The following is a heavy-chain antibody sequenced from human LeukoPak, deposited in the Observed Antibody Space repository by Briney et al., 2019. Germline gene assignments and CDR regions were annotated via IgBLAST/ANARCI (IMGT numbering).Heavy chain of an antibody. CDR3: ARERAVTTYYYFDY. CDR1: GFTFSDYY. Sequence: GSLRLSCAASGFTFSDYYMSWIRQPPGKGLEWIGYIYYSGSTNYNPSLKSRVTISVDTSKNQFSLKLSSVTAADTAVYYCARERAVTTYYYFDYWGQGTLVTVSS. CDR2: IYYSGST. J-gene: IGHJ4*02. V-gene: IGHV4-59*01. D-gene: IGHD4-17*01.